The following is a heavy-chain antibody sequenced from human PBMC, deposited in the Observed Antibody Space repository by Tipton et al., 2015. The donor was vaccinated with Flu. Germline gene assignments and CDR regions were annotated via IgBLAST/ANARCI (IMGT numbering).Heavy chain of an antibody. CDR2: IGSAGDT. J-gene: IGHJ6*02. CDR1: GFTFSSYD. CDR3: ARGPLPDSNWYNGMDV. D-gene: IGHD6-13*01. Sequence: SLRLSCAASGFTFSSYDMHWVRQATEKGLEWVSAIGSAGDTYYLDSVKGRFTISRDNAKNSLYLQMNSLRVGDTAVYYCARGPLPDSNWYNGMDVWGQGP. V-gene: IGHV3-13*01.